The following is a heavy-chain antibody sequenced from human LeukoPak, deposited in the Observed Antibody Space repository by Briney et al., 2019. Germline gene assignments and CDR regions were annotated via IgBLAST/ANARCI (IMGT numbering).Heavy chain of an antibody. Sequence: SETPSLTCTVSGGSISSYYWSWIRQPAGKGLEWIGRIYTSGSTNYNLSLESRVTMSVDTSKNQFSLKLSSVTAADTAVYYCARLMGEAVAGGEFDYWGQGTLVTVSS. V-gene: IGHV4-4*07. D-gene: IGHD6-19*01. CDR3: ARLMGEAVAGGEFDY. CDR1: GGSISSYY. J-gene: IGHJ4*02. CDR2: IYTSGST.